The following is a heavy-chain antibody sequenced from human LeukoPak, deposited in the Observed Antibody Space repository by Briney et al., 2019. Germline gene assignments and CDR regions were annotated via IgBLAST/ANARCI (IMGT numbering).Heavy chain of an antibody. D-gene: IGHD1-26*01. CDR3: ARALKPYSGSYS. CDR1: GYTFTIYG. Sequence: ATVTVSFTASGYTFTIYGISWVRQAPGQGLEWMGWISAYNGNTNYAQKLQGRVTMTTDTSTSTAYMELRSLRSDDTAVYYCARALKPYSGSYSWGQGTMVTVSS. V-gene: IGHV1-18*01. CDR2: ISAYNGNT. J-gene: IGHJ3*01.